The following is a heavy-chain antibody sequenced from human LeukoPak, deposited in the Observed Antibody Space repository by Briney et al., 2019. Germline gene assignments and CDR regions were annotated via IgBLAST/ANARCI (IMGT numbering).Heavy chain of an antibody. J-gene: IGHJ4*02. V-gene: IGHV1-46*01. CDR3: ATQMVDSSGYYYFQFDY. Sequence: ASVKVSCKASGYTFTSYYMHWVRQAPGQGLEWMGIINPSGGSTSYAQKFQGRVTMTEDTSTDTAYMELSSLRSEDTAVYYCATQMVDSSGYYYFQFDYWGQGTLVTVSS. CDR2: INPSGGST. CDR1: GYTFTSYY. D-gene: IGHD3-22*01.